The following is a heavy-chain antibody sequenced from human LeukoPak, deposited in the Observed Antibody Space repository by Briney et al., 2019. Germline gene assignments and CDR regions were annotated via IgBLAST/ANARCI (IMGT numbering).Heavy chain of an antibody. J-gene: IGHJ4*02. CDR3: AIAVAALKYYFDY. CDR2: IIPIFGTA. V-gene: IGHV1-69*06. CDR1: GGTFSSYA. Sequence: SVKVSCKASGGTFSSYAISWVRQAPGQGLEWVGGIIPIFGTANYAQKFQGRVTITADKSTSTAYMELSSLRSEDTAVYYCAIAVAALKYYFDYWGQGTLVTVSS. D-gene: IGHD6-19*01.